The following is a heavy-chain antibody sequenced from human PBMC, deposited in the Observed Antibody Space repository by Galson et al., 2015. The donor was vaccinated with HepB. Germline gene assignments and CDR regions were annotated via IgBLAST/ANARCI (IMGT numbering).Heavy chain of an antibody. D-gene: IGHD1-26*01. CDR3: ARTPRVGATLFDY. CDR1: GFSLSTSGMC. J-gene: IGHJ4*02. Sequence: PALVKPPQPLTLTCTFSGFSLSTSGMCVSWIRQPPGKALEWLARIDWDDDKYYSTSLKTRLTISKDTSKNQVVLTMTNMDPVDTATYHCARTPRVGATLFDYWGQGTLVTVSS. CDR2: IDWDDDK. V-gene: IGHV2-70*11.